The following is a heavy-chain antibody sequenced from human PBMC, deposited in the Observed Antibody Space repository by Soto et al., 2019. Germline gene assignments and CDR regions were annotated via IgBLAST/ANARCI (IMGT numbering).Heavy chain of an antibody. D-gene: IGHD3-10*01. CDR1: GGSISSGGYY. J-gene: IGHJ6*02. Sequence: ASETLSLTCTVSGGSISSGGYYWSWIRQHPGKGLEWIGYIYYSGSTYYNPSLKSRVTISVDTSKNQFSLKLSSVTAADTAVYYCARDRSMGMRYYYGMDVWGQGTTVTFSS. CDR2: IYYSGST. CDR3: ARDRSMGMRYYYGMDV. V-gene: IGHV4-31*03.